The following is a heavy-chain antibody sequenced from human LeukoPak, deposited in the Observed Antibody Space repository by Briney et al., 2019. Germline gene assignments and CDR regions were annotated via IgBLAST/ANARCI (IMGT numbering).Heavy chain of an antibody. Sequence: PSETLSLTCTVSGGSISSYYWSWIRQPPGKGLEWIGYIYYSGSTNYNPSLKSRVTISVDTSKNQFSLKLSSVTAADTAVYYCARDSSGSYYSGWFDPWGQGTLVTVSS. CDR1: GGSISSYY. J-gene: IGHJ5*02. CDR2: IYYSGST. D-gene: IGHD1-26*01. V-gene: IGHV4-59*12. CDR3: ARDSSGSYYSGWFDP.